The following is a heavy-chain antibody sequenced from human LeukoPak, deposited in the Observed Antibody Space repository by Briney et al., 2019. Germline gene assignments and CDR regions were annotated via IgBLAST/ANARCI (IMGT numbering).Heavy chain of an antibody. Sequence: PSETLSLTCTVSGDSISSSSSYWGWIRQPPGKGLEWIGSIYYSGSTYYNPSLKSRVTISVDTSKSQFSLKLNSVTAADTAVNYCARHTVWVGYDWGQGTLVTVSS. CDR1: GDSISSSSSY. CDR2: IYYSGST. J-gene: IGHJ4*02. CDR3: ARHTVWVGYD. D-gene: IGHD5-12*01. V-gene: IGHV4-39*01.